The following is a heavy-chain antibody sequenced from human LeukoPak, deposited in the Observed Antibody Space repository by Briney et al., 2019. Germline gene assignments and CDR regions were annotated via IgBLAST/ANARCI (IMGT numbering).Heavy chain of an antibody. J-gene: IGHJ4*02. V-gene: IGHV1-3*03. CDR1: GYTFTGYY. CDR2: INAGNGNT. Sequence: GASVKVSCKASGYTFTGYYMHWVRQAPGQRLEWMGWINAGNGNTKYSQDFQGRVTITRDTSASTAYMELSSLRSEDMAVYYCARSGRTMSYDYWGQGTLVTVSS. D-gene: IGHD1-26*01. CDR3: ARSGRTMSYDY.